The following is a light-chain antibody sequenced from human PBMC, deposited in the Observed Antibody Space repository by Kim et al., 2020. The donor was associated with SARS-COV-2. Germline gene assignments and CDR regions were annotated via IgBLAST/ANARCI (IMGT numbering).Light chain of an antibody. Sequence: EIVLTQSPGTLSLSPGERATLSCRASHSIRSSYLAWYQQKPGQAPRLLIYGASRRATGIPDRFSGSGSGTGFTLTINRLEPEDFAVYYCQQSGEGFGQDTKVDIK. CDR1: HSIRSSY. J-gene: IGKJ1*01. CDR2: GAS. V-gene: IGKV3-20*01. CDR3: QQSGEG.